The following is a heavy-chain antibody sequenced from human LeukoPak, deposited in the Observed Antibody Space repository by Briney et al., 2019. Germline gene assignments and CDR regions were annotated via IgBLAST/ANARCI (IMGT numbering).Heavy chain of an antibody. CDR2: ISGSGGST. D-gene: IGHD2-2*01. CDR3: AREDIVVVPAAQDLNYYYYGMDV. CDR1: GFTFSNYA. V-gene: IGHV3-23*01. J-gene: IGHJ6*02. Sequence: GGSLRLSCAASGFTFSNYAMSWVRQAPGKGLEWVSGISGSGGSTYYADSVKGRFTISRDNSKNTLYLQMNSLRAEDTAVYYCAREDIVVVPAAQDLNYYYYGMDVWGQGTTVTVSS.